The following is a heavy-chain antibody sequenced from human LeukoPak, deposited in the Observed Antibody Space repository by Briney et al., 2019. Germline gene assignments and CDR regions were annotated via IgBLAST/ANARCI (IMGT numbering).Heavy chain of an antibody. Sequence: SETLSLTCTVSGVSITTTNYYWGWVRQPPGKGLEWIGTIYYSGNTYYSPSLKIRVTISLAASKNQFSLRLSSVTAADTALYYCAKVFWSGYDTPHFDYWGQGMLVTVSS. CDR2: IYYSGNT. J-gene: IGHJ4*02. CDR1: GVSITTTNYY. D-gene: IGHD3-3*01. V-gene: IGHV4-39*07. CDR3: AKVFWSGYDTPHFDY.